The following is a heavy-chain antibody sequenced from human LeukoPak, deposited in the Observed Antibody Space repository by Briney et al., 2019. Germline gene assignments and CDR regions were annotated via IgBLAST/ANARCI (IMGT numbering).Heavy chain of an antibody. J-gene: IGHJ4*02. Sequence: GGSLRLSCAASGFTSSSYAMHWVRQAPGKGLEWVAVISYDGSNKYYADSVKGRFTISRDNSKNTLYLQMNSLRAEDTAVYYCARDGDGYNYGWYFDYWGQGTLVTVSS. CDR3: ARDGDGYNYGWYFDY. CDR1: GFTSSSYA. V-gene: IGHV3-30*04. CDR2: ISYDGSNK. D-gene: IGHD5-24*01.